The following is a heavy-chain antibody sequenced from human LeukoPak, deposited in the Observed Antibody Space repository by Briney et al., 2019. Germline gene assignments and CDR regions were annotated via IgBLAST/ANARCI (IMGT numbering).Heavy chain of an antibody. CDR1: GFTFSDYW. CDR2: INSDGSST. D-gene: IGHD6-13*01. V-gene: IGHV3-74*01. J-gene: IGHJ5*02. Sequence: GGSLRLSCAASGFTFSDYWMHWVRQVPGKGLVWVSRINSDGSSTSYADSVKGRFTISRDNAKNTLYLQMNSLRAEDTAVYYCARDIGGRAAAGWFDPWGQGALVTVSS. CDR3: ARDIGGRAAAGWFDP.